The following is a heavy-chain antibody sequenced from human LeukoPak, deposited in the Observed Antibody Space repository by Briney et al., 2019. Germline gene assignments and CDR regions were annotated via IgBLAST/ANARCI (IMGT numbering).Heavy chain of an antibody. V-gene: IGHV1-58*01. D-gene: IGHD6-13*01. CDR2: IVVGSGNT. CDR1: GFTFTSSA. J-gene: IGHJ6*02. Sequence: ASVTVSCTASGFTFTSSAVQWVRQARGQRLEWIGWIVVGSGNTNYAQKFQERVTITRDMSTSTAYMELSSLRSEDTAVYYCAAYGQLVLGEPDYYYGMDVWGQGTTVTVSS. CDR3: AAYGQLVLGEPDYYYGMDV.